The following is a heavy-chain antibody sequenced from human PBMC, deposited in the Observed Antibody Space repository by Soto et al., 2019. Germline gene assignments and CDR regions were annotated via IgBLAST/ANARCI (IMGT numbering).Heavy chain of an antibody. Sequence: ESGGSLVKPGGSLRLSCAASGISFSDYHMNWVRQAPGKGLEWVASITPSGRFINYADSVEGRFFISRDNTKNSLFLQMNSLRGEDTAVYYCAGTYDPADYWGQGTLVVVSS. V-gene: IGHV3-21*01. CDR3: AGTYDPADY. CDR2: ITPSGRFI. D-gene: IGHD3-22*01. CDR1: GISFSDYH. J-gene: IGHJ4*02.